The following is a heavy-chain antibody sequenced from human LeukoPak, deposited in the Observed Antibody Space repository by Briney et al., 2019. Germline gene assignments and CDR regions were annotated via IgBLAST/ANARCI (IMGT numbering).Heavy chain of an antibody. CDR2: ISGDGGST. V-gene: IGHV3-43*02. J-gene: IGHJ4*02. Sequence: GGSLRLSCAASGFTFDEYGMHWVRQAPGKGLEWVSLISGDGGSTFYADSVKGRFTISRDNSKNSLYLQMNRLRTEDTALYYCAKDQWQAGGFDYWGQGTLITVSS. CDR3: AKDQWQAGGFDY. D-gene: IGHD6-19*01. CDR1: GFTFDEYG.